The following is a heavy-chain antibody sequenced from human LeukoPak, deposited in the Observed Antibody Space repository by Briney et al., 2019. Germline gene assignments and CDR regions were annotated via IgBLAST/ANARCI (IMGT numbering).Heavy chain of an antibody. CDR1: GYTFTGYY. Sequence: EASVQVSCQASGYTFTGYYMHWVRQAPGQGLEWMGWINPNSGGTNYAQKFQGWVTMTRDTSISTAYMELSRLRSDDTAVYYCARGPMVTLPLDYWGQGTLVTVSS. D-gene: IGHD5-18*01. CDR3: ARGPMVTLPLDY. V-gene: IGHV1-2*04. CDR2: INPNSGGT. J-gene: IGHJ4*02.